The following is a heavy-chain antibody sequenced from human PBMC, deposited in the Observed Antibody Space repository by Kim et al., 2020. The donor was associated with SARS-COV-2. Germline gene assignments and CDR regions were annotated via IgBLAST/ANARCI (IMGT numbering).Heavy chain of an antibody. CDR1: GFSFTGNA. CDR2: ISVNANAT. Sequence: GGSLRLSCVSSGFSFTGNAMNWVRQAPGKGLEYLAYISVNANATYYSDSVRGRFTDSRDRARSLLYLQMNSLREEDTATYYCVRKWYYDMDVWGQGTTVTVSS. CDR3: VRKWYYDMDV. V-gene: IGHV3-48*02. D-gene: IGHD2-8*01. J-gene: IGHJ6*03.